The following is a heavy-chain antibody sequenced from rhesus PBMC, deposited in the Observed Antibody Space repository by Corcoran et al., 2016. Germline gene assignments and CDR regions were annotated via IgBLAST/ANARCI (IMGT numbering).Heavy chain of an antibody. CDR2: IYWNDSK. CDR3: ARDGVGAPFDY. D-gene: IGHD1-44*02. J-gene: IGHJ4*01. Sequence: QVTLKESGPALVNPTQTLTLTCTFSGFSISTTGTGVGLIRLPPGKALEWLASIYWNDSKYYSTSLKSRLTISKDTSKNQVVLTMTNMDPVDTATYYCARDGVGAPFDYWGQGVLVTVSS. CDR1: GFSISTTGTG. V-gene: IGHV2-95*01.